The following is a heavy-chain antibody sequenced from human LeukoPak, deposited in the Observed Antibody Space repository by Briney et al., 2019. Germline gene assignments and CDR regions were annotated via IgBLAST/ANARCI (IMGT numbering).Heavy chain of an antibody. D-gene: IGHD3-22*01. CDR3: AGGGLGANVDYYDSSGYSTLDY. CDR1: GGSISSDYYY. CDR2: IYPSGST. V-gene: IGHV4-61*02. J-gene: IGHJ4*02. Sequence: PSETLSLTCTVSGGSISSDYYYWNWIRQPAGKGLEWIGRIYPSGSTNYNPSLKSRVTISVDTSRNQFSLKLSSVTVADTAVYYCAGGGLGANVDYYDSSGYSTLDYWGQGTLVTVSS.